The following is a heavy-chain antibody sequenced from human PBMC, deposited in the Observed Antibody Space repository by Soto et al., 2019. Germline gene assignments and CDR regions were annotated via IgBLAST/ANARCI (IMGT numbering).Heavy chain of an antibody. D-gene: IGHD3-22*01. CDR1: GYTFTSYA. V-gene: IGHV1-3*01. Sequence: ASVKVSCKASGYTFTSYAMHWVRQAPGQRLEWMGWINAGNGNTKYSQKFQGRVTITRDTSASTAYMELSSLRSEDTAVYYCASHYDSSGYPPYYYGMDVWGQGTTGTVSS. CDR2: INAGNGNT. J-gene: IGHJ6*01. CDR3: ASHYDSSGYPPYYYGMDV.